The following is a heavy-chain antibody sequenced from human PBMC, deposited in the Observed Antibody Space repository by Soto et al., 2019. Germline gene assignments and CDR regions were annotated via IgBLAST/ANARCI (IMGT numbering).Heavy chain of an antibody. CDR3: GRGAQCTSAACYGSPNNWFDS. V-gene: IGHV4-59*11. Sequence: PSETLSLTCTVSVGSINNHYWSWIRQAPGKGLEWVGHMYHTGTAKYNPSLKSRVSISIDKTKDQFSLSLRSVTAADSAVYYCGRGAQCTSAACYGSPNNWFDSWGQGILVTVSS. CDR2: MYHTGTA. D-gene: IGHD3-10*01. CDR1: VGSINNHY. J-gene: IGHJ5*01.